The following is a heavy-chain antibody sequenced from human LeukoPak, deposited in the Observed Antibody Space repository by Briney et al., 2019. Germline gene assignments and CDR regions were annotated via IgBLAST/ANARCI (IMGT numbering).Heavy chain of an antibody. D-gene: IGHD1-7*01. V-gene: IGHV3-74*01. CDR2: INTDGSST. CDR3: AGLTGTTYYYYYMDV. J-gene: IGHJ6*03. Sequence: PGGSLRLSCAASGFTFDDYAMHWVRQAPGKGLVWVSRINTDGSSTSYADSVKGRFIISRDNAKNTLYLQMNSLRAEDTAVYYCAGLTGTTYYYYYMDVWGKGTTVTVSS. CDR1: GFTFDDYA.